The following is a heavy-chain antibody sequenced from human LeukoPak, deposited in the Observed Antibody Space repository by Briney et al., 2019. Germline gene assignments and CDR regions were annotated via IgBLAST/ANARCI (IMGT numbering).Heavy chain of an antibody. Sequence: PSQTLSLTCAVSGGSISGGCYYWSWIRQPPGKGLEWIGYIYYSGSTNYNPSLKSRVTISVDTSKNQFSLKLSSVAAADTAVYYCARERGSFGFDYWGQGTLVTVSS. V-gene: IGHV4-61*01. J-gene: IGHJ4*02. D-gene: IGHD1-26*01. CDR3: ARERGSFGFDY. CDR2: IYYSGST. CDR1: GGSISGGCYY.